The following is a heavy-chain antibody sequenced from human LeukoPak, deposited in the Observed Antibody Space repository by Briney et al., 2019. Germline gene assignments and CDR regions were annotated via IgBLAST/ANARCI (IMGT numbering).Heavy chain of an antibody. D-gene: IGHD3-22*01. CDR2: IYTSGST. J-gene: IGHJ6*03. CDR3: ARGRRHDSSGYPRPYYYMDV. V-gene: IGHV4-4*07. CDR1: GGSISNYY. Sequence: PSETLSLTCTVSGGSISNYYWRWIRQPAGKGLEWVGRIYTSGSTNYNPSLKSRVTMSVDTSKNQFSLKLSSVTAADTAVYYCARGRRHDSSGYPRPYYYMDVWGKGTTVTISS.